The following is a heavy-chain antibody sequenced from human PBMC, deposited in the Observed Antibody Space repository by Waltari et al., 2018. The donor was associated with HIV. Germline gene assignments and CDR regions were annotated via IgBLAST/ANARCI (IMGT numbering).Heavy chain of an antibody. CDR1: GFTFSSYV. CDR3: ARSRPHYYGMDV. Sequence: EVQLVESGGGLVQPGGSLRLSCAASGFTFSSYVMHWFRQATGKGLEWVSAIGTAGDTYYPGSVKGRFTISRENAKNSLYLQMNSLRAEDTAVYYCARSRPHYYGMDVWGQGTTVTVSS. CDR2: IGTAGDT. J-gene: IGHJ6*02. V-gene: IGHV3-13*01.